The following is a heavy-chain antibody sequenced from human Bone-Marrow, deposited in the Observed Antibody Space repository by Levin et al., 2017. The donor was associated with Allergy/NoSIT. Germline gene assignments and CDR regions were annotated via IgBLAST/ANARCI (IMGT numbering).Heavy chain of an antibody. Sequence: GGSLRLSCATSGFTLDDYAMHWVRQAPGKGLGWVSGISWNSGSIGYADSVKGRFTISRDNAGNSLHLVMNSLRAEDTALYYCGKAGLYPAGPIFDHWGQGTLVTVSS. J-gene: IGHJ4*02. D-gene: IGHD2/OR15-2a*01. CDR1: GFTLDDYA. CDR3: GKAGLYPAGPIFDH. V-gene: IGHV3-9*01. CDR2: ISWNSGSI.